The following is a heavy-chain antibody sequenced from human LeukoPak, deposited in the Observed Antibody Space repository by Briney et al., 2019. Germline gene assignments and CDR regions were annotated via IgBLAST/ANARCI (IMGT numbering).Heavy chain of an antibody. D-gene: IGHD5-24*01. CDR3: ARDRDGHNTGALDI. CDR1: AFTFSSYA. CDR2: ISYDGSNK. J-gene: IGHJ3*02. Sequence: GGSLRLSCAASAFTFSSYAMNWVRQAPGKGLEWVAVISYDGSNKHYADSVKGRFTISRDNAKNSLYLQMNSLRAEDTAVYYCARDRDGHNTGALDIWGQGTMVTVSS. V-gene: IGHV3-30-3*01.